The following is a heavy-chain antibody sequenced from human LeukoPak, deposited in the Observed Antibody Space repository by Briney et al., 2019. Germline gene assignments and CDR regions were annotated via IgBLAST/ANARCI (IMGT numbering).Heavy chain of an antibody. D-gene: IGHD3-9*01. V-gene: IGHV3-48*03. CDR1: GFTFSSYE. CDR2: ISSSGSTI. CDR3: ASTDVLTGYSGFDH. J-gene: IGHJ4*02. Sequence: GGSLRLSCAASGFTFSSYEMNWVRQAPGKGLEWVSYISSSGSTIYYADSVKGRFTISRDNAKNSLYLQMNSPRTEDTALYYCASTDVLTGYSGFDHWGQGTLVTVSS.